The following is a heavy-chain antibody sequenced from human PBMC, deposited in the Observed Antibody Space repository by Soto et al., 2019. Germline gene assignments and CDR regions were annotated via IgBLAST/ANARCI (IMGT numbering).Heavy chain of an antibody. J-gene: IGHJ3*02. V-gene: IGHV3-21*01. CDR1: GFTFSSYS. Sequence: EVQLVESGGGLVKPGGSLRLSCAASGFTFSSYSMNWVRQAPGKGLAWVSSISSSSSYIYYADSVKGRFTISRDNAKNSLYLQMNSLRAEDTAVYYCARDVRQWLGNDAFDIWGQGTMVTVSS. CDR2: ISSSSSYI. CDR3: ARDVRQWLGNDAFDI. D-gene: IGHD6-19*01.